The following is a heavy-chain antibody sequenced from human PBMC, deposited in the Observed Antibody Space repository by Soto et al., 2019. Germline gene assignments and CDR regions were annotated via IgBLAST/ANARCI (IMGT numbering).Heavy chain of an antibody. D-gene: IGHD3-10*01. CDR1: GGSISSSY. Sequence: SETLSLTCTVSGGSISSSYWSWIRQPPGKGLEWIGYIYYSGSTYYNPSLKSRVTISVDTSKNQFSLKLSSVTAADTAVYYCARGVLLWFGESNWGQGTLVTVSS. CDR2: IYYSGST. J-gene: IGHJ4*02. V-gene: IGHV4-30-4*01. CDR3: ARGVLLWFGESN.